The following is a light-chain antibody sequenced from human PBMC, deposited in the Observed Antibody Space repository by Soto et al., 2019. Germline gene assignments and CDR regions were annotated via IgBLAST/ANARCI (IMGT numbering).Light chain of an antibody. J-gene: IGLJ1*01. CDR2: EVS. Sequence: QSVLTQPPSASGSPGQSVTISCTGTSSDVGGYNYVSWYQQHPGKAPKLMIYEVSKRHSGVPDRFSGSKSGNTASLTVSGLQAEDEADYYCSSYAGSNNWGVFGTGTKLTVL. CDR1: SSDVGGYNY. V-gene: IGLV2-8*01. CDR3: SSYAGSNNWGV.